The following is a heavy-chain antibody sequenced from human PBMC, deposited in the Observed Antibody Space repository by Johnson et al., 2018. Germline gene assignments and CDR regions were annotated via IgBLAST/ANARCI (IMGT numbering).Heavy chain of an antibody. J-gene: IGHJ3*02. Sequence: QVQLQESGPGLVKPSETLSLTCTVSGGSISTYYWSWIRQPPGKGLEWVAYIHYTGSTNYNPPLKSRVTISVDTSENQFSLKLTSVTAADTAGYYFAREWSAFDIWGQGTIVTVSS. CDR1: GGSISTYY. V-gene: IGHV4-59*01. CDR2: IHYTGST. D-gene: IGHD1-26*01. CDR3: AREWSAFDI.